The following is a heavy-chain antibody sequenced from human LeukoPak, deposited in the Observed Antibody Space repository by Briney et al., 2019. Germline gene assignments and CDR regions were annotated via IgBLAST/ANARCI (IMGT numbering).Heavy chain of an antibody. V-gene: IGHV3-9*01. CDR1: GFNFVDFA. CDR3: AKDIGYSSSWSRRGIDY. D-gene: IGHD6-13*01. J-gene: IGHJ4*02. Sequence: PGRSLRLSCAASGFNFVDFAMHWVRQAPGKGLEWVSGISWNSGSIGYADSVKGRFTISRDNAKNSLYLQMNSLRAEDTALYYCAKDIGYSSSWSRRGIDYWGQGTLVTVSS. CDR2: ISWNSGSI.